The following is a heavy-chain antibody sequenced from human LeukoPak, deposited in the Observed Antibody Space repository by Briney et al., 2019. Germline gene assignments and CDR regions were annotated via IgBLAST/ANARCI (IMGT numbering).Heavy chain of an antibody. D-gene: IGHD3-10*01. CDR1: GGSISSYY. V-gene: IGHV4-4*07. CDR2: IYTSGST. CDR3: AREGLSGSGTKYYYYMDV. J-gene: IGHJ6*03. Sequence: PSETLSLTCTVSGGSISSYYWSWIRQPAGKGLEWIGRIYTSGSTNYNPSLKSRVTMSVDTSKNQSSLKLSSVTAADTAVYYCAREGLSGSGTKYYYYMDVWGKGTTVTISS.